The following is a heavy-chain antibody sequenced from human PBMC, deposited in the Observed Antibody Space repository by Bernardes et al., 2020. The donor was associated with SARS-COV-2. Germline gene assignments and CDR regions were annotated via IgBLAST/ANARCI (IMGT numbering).Heavy chain of an antibody. D-gene: IGHD3-10*01. J-gene: IGHJ4*02. Sequence: GGSLRLSCTASGFTFSNYAMSWVRQAPGKGPEWVSVINDSADRTYYADSVKGRFTISRDNSKNTLYLQMNSLRAEDTAVYYCARAYGGFRTGPDYWGQGTLVTVSS. CDR3: ARAYGGFRTGPDY. CDR1: GFTFSNYA. CDR2: INDSADRT. V-gene: IGHV3-23*01.